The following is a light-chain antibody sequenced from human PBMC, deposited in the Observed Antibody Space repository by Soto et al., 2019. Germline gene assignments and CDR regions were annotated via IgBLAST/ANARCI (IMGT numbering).Light chain of an antibody. Sequence: DIVMTQSPLSLPVTPGEPASISCRSSESLLFSNGYNYLDWYLQKPGHSPQLLIYLGSNRASGVPDRFSSSGSGTDFTLKISRVESEDFGVYYCMQVVRTPLTFGGGTKVDI. V-gene: IGKV2-28*01. J-gene: IGKJ4*01. CDR3: MQVVRTPLT. CDR1: ESLLFSNGYNY. CDR2: LGS.